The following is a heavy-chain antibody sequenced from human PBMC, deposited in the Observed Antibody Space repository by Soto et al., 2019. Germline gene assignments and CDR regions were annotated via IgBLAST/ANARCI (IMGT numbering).Heavy chain of an antibody. CDR1: GFTFSSYA. Sequence: QVQLVESGGGVVQPGRSLRLSCAASGFTFSSYAMHWVRQAPGKGLEWVAIISYDGSNKYYADSVKGRFIISRDNSKNTLYLQMNSLRAEDTAVYYCARDPYSYGPKFGYFDYWGQGTLVTVSS. J-gene: IGHJ4*02. CDR3: ARDPYSYGPKFGYFDY. D-gene: IGHD5-18*01. CDR2: ISYDGSNK. V-gene: IGHV3-30-3*01.